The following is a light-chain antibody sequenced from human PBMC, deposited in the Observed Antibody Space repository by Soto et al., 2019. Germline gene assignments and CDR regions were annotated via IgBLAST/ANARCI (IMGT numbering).Light chain of an antibody. V-gene: IGLV2-23*01. Sequence: QSVLTRPASVSGSPGQSITISCTGTSSDVGSYNLVSWYQQHPGKAPKLMIYEGSKRPSGVSNRLSGSKSGNTASLTISGLQAEDEDDYYCCSYAGSSTYVFGTGTKVTV. CDR1: SSDVGSYNL. J-gene: IGLJ1*01. CDR3: CSYAGSSTYV. CDR2: EGS.